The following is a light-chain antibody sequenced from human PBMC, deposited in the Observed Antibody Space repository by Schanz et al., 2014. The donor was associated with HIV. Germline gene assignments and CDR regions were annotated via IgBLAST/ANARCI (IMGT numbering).Light chain of an antibody. CDR2: ATY. V-gene: IGLV1-44*01. J-gene: IGLJ3*02. Sequence: QSVLTQPPSASGTPGQRVTISCSGSSSSIKTNTVNWFQQLPGTAPKLLIYATYNRPSGVPDRFSGSGSGTSASLAISGLQSDDEADYYCAGWDDSLKGWVFGGGTKLTVL. CDR3: AGWDDSLKGWV. CDR1: SSSIKTNT.